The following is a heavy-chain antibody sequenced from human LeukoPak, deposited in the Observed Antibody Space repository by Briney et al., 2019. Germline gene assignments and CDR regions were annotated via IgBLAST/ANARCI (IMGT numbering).Heavy chain of an antibody. D-gene: IGHD3-9*01. Sequence: GESLQISCKGSGYSFTSYWNGWVRQMPGKGLEWMGIIYPGDSDTRYSPSFQGQVTISADKSISTAYLQWSSLKASDTAMYYCARLAVDYYDILTGYDYWGQGTLVTVSS. V-gene: IGHV5-51*01. CDR3: ARLAVDYYDILTGYDY. J-gene: IGHJ4*02. CDR2: IYPGDSDT. CDR1: GYSFTSYW.